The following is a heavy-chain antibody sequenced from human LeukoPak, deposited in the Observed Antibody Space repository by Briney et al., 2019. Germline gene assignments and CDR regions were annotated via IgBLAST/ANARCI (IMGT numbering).Heavy chain of an antibody. CDR1: GFTFSSYA. V-gene: IGHV3-23*01. J-gene: IGHJ4*02. CDR3: AKDGYSSGWSFDY. Sequence: GGSLRLSCAASGFTFSSYAMSWVRQAPGKGLEWVSATSGSGGSTYYADSVKGRFTISRDNSKNTLYLQMNSLRAEDTAVYYCAKDGYSSGWSFDYWGQGTLVTVSS. D-gene: IGHD6-19*01. CDR2: TSGSGGST.